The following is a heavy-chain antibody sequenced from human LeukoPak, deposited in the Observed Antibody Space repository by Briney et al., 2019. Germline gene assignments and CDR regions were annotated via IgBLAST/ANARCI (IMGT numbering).Heavy chain of an antibody. CDR1: GGSIRNYY. Sequence: SETLSLTCTVSGGSIRNYYWNWIRQPPGKGLEWIGYTSDSGHTNYNPSLKSRVTISVDTSKNQFSLKLSSVTAADTAVYYCARLWFGEVPPLYYYYYMDVWGKGTTVTVSS. J-gene: IGHJ6*03. CDR3: ARLWFGEVPPLYYYYYMDV. V-gene: IGHV4-59*08. CDR2: TSDSGHT. D-gene: IGHD3-10*01.